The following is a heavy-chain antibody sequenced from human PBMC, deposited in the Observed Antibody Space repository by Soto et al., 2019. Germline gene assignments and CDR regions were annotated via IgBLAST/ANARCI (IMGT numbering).Heavy chain of an antibody. CDR2: IYYSGST. D-gene: IGHD3-9*01. Sequence: SETLSLTCTVSGGSISSSSYYWGWIRQPPGKGLEWIGSIYYSGSTYYNPSLKSRVTISVDTSKNQFSLKLSSVTAADTAVYYCASAYDILTGMFVFDYWGQGTLVTVSS. V-gene: IGHV4-39*01. CDR1: GGSISSSSYY. CDR3: ASAYDILTGMFVFDY. J-gene: IGHJ4*02.